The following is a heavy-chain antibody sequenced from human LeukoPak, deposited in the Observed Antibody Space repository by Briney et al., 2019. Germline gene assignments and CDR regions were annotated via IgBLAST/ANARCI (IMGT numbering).Heavy chain of an antibody. CDR2: INPSSGGT. J-gene: IGHJ4*02. CDR1: GYTFTSYY. CDR3: ARMPTYSSSWYFDY. V-gene: IGHV1-2*02. Sequence: GASVKVSCKASGYTFTSYYMHWVRQAPGQGLEWMGWINPSSGGTNYAQKFQGRVTMTRDTSISTAYMELSRLRSDDTAVYYCARMPTYSSSWYFDYWGQGTLVTVSS. D-gene: IGHD6-13*01.